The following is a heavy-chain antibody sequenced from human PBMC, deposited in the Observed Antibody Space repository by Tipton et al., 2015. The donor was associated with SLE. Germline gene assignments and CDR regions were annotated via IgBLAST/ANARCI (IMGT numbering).Heavy chain of an antibody. J-gene: IGHJ4*02. CDR3: ARGLYSYGRDCDY. D-gene: IGHD5-18*01. V-gene: IGHV4-59*01. CDR1: GGSISSYY. CDR2: IYYSGST. Sequence: TLSLTCTVSGGSISSYYWSWIRQPPGKGLEWIGYIYYSGSTNYNPSLKSRVTISVDTSKNQFSLKLSSVTAADTAVYYCARGLYSYGRDCDYWGQGTLVTVSS.